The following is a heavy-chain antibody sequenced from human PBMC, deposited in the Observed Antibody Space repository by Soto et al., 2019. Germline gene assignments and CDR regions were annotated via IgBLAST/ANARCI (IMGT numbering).Heavy chain of an antibody. D-gene: IGHD3-22*01. CDR2: IHPSGQPI. CDR1: GFTFSSSE. Sequence: SLRLSCAVSGFTFSSSEMYWVRQAPGKGLEWISYIHPSGQPIFYADSVKGRFTISRDNANNSLFLQMNSLRAEDTAVYYCAKNQDSTGYYTDYWGQGTLVTVSS. CDR3: AKNQDSTGYYTDY. J-gene: IGHJ4*02. V-gene: IGHV3-48*03.